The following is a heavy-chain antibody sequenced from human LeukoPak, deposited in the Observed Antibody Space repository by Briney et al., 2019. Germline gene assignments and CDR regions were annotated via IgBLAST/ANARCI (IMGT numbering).Heavy chain of an antibody. V-gene: IGHV3-7*03. J-gene: IGHJ4*02. D-gene: IGHD3-10*01. CDR2: IKQDGSEK. Sequence: PGGSLRLSCAASGFTFSSYWMSWVRQAPGKGLEWVANIKQDGSEKYYVDSVKGRFTISRDNAKNSLYLQMNSLRSEDTAVYYCATRILGYYGSGSYYNYWGQGTLVTVSS. CDR1: GFTFSSYW. CDR3: ATRILGYYGSGSYYNY.